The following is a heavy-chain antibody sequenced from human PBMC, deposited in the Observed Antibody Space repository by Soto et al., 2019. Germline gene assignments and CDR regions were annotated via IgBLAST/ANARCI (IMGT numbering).Heavy chain of an antibody. CDR1: GFTFSSYA. Sequence: GGSLRLSCAASGFTFSSYAMSWVRQAPGKGLEWVSAISGSGGSTYYADSVKGRFTISRDNSKNTLYLQMNSLRAEDTAVYYCAKCTLTVSYYYYYMDVWGKGTTVTVSS. D-gene: IGHD4-17*01. V-gene: IGHV3-23*01. CDR3: AKCTLTVSYYYYYMDV. J-gene: IGHJ6*03. CDR2: ISGSGGST.